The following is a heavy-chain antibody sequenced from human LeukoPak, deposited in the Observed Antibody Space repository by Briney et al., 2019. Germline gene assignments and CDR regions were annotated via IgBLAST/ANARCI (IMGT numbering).Heavy chain of an antibody. CDR1: GESFSGRY. J-gene: IGHJ4*02. CDR2: INHSGST. D-gene: IGHD3-10*01. Sequence: PSETLSLTCAVYGESFSGRYWTWIRQPPGRGLEWIGEINHSGSTTSNPSLNNRLTISVDTSKNQFSLKLTSVTAADTAVYYCARPRYGSGSLDSWGQGTLVTVSS. CDR3: ARPRYGSGSLDS. V-gene: IGHV4-34*01.